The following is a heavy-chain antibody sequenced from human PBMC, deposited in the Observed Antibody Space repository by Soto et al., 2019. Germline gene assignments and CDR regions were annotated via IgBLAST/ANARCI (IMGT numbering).Heavy chain of an antibody. CDR1: GGSISSGGYY. CDR2: IYYSGST. Sequence: TLSLTCTVSGGSISSGGYYWSWIRQHPGKGLEWIGDIYYSGSTYYNPSLKSRVTISVDTSKNQFSLKLSSVTAADTAVYYCARSIMITFGGVIVKLGAFDIWGQGTMVTV. D-gene: IGHD3-16*02. CDR3: ARSIMITFGGVIVKLGAFDI. J-gene: IGHJ3*02. V-gene: IGHV4-31*03.